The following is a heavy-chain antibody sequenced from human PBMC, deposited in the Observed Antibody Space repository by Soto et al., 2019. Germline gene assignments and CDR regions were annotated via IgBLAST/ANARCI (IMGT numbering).Heavy chain of an antibody. CDR1: GYTFTSYG. J-gene: IGHJ5*02. D-gene: IGHD2-2*01. V-gene: IGHV1-18*01. CDR2: ISAYNGNT. CDR3: AKDRSNVSSNVWFDP. Sequence: ASVKVSCKASGYTFTSYGISWVRQAPGQGLEWMGWISAYNGNTNYAQKLQGRVTMTTDTSTSTAYMELRSLRSDDTAVYYCAKDRSNVSSNVWFDPWGQGTLVTVSS.